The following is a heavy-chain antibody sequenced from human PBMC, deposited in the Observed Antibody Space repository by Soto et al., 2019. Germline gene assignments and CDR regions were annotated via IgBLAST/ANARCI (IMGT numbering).Heavy chain of an antibody. V-gene: IGHV1-46*01. CDR3: ASSVKFPEPQGGFDY. CDR2: INPSGGST. J-gene: IGHJ4*02. D-gene: IGHD4-4*01. Sequence: ASVKVSCKASGYTFTSYYMHWVRQAPGQGLEWMGIINPSGGSTSYAQKFQGRVTMTRDTSTSTVYMELSSLRSEDTAVYYCASSVKFPEPQGGFDYWGQGTLVTVSS. CDR1: GYTFTSYY.